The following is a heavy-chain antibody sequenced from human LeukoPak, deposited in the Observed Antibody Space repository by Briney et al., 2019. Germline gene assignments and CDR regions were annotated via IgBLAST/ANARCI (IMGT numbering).Heavy chain of an antibody. D-gene: IGHD1-1*01. CDR3: AREAERRIVN. J-gene: IGHJ4*02. CDR2: IHGSGTT. V-gene: IGHV4-38-2*02. Sequence: SETLSLTCVVSGFSISSGYYWGWIRQPPGKVLEWIANIHGSGTTFYNSSLNSRVAISIDTSKNQFSLKLSSVTAADTAVYFCAREAERRIVNWGRGTLVTVSS. CDR1: GFSISSGYY.